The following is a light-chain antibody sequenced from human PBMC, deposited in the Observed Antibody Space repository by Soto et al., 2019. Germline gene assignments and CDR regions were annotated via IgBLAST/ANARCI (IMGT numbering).Light chain of an antibody. V-gene: IGKV3-11*01. CDR2: DAS. Sequence: EIVLTQSSATLSLSPGERATLSCRASQSVSRYLAWYQQKPGQAPRLLNYDASNRATGIPARFSGSGSGTDFTFTISRVEPEDFAVYFCQQYADSPITFGQGTRLEI. J-gene: IGKJ5*01. CDR3: QQYADSPIT. CDR1: QSVSRY.